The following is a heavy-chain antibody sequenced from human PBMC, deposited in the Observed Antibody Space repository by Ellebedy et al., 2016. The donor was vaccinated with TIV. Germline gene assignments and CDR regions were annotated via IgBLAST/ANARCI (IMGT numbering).Heavy chain of an antibody. CDR1: GYTFTTYA. CDR2: INAGNGNT. Sequence: ASVKVSCKASGYTFTTYAIHWVRQAPGQRLEWMGWINAGNGNTKYSQKFQGRVTMTEDTSADTAYMELSSLRSEDSAVYYCATQGGYDPDYYFYGMDVWGQGTTVTVSS. CDR3: ATQGGYDPDYYFYGMDV. J-gene: IGHJ6*02. D-gene: IGHD5-12*01. V-gene: IGHV1-3*01.